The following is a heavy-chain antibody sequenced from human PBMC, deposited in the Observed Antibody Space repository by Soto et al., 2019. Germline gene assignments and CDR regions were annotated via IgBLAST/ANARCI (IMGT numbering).Heavy chain of an antibody. V-gene: IGHV1-69*13. J-gene: IGHJ6*02. CDR1: GGTFSSYA. Sequence: SVKVSCKASGGTFSSYAISWVRQAPGQGLEWMGGIIPIFGTANYAQKFQGRVTITADESTGTAYMELSSLRSEDTAVYYCARDGIDCSSTSCYEYYYYGMDVWGQGTTVTVSS. D-gene: IGHD2-2*01. CDR2: IIPIFGTA. CDR3: ARDGIDCSSTSCYEYYYYGMDV.